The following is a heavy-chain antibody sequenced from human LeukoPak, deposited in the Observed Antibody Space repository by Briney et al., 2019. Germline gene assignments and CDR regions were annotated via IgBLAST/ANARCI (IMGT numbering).Heavy chain of an antibody. CDR2: IYYSGST. J-gene: IGHJ5*02. D-gene: IGHD6-13*01. Sequence: SETLSLTCTVSGGSISSSSYYWGWIRQPPGKGLEWIGSIYYSGSTYYNPSLKSRVTISVDTSKNQFSLKLSSVTAADTAVYYCARVGAAAGIYRFDPWGQGTLVTVSS. CDR3: ARVGAAAGIYRFDP. V-gene: IGHV4-39*07. CDR1: GGSISSSSYY.